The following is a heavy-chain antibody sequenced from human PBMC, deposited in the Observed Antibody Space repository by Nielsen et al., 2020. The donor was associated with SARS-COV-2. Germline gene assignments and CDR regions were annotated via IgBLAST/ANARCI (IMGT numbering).Heavy chain of an antibody. CDR1: GFTFSTYN. J-gene: IGHJ4*02. Sequence: GESLKISCAASGFTFSTYNMNWVRQAPGKGLEWVSAISTSSGFIYYADSVKGRFTISRDNAKNSLFLQMNSLRAEDTAVYYCARPNVDTAMGGEFDYWGQGTLVTVSS. D-gene: IGHD5-18*01. V-gene: IGHV3-21*01. CDR3: ARPNVDTAMGGEFDY. CDR2: ISTSSGFI.